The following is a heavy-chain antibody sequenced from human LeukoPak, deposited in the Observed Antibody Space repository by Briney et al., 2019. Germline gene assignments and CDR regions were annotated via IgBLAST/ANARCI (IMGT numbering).Heavy chain of an antibody. V-gene: IGHV6-1*01. J-gene: IGHJ3*02. CDR1: GDSVSSNSAA. CDR3: ARELYYYDSSGYPPLEAFDI. D-gene: IGHD3-22*01. CDR2: TYYRSKWYN. Sequence: SQTLSLTCAISGDSVSSNSAAWNWIRQSPSRGLEWLRRTYYRSKWYNDYAVSVKSRITINPDTSKNQFSLQLNSVTPEDTAVYYCARELYYYDSSGYPPLEAFDIWGQGTMVTVSS.